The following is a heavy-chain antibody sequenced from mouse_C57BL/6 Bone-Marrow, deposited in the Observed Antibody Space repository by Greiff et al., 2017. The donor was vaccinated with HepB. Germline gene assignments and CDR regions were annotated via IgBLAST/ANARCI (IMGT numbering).Heavy chain of an antibody. CDR3: ARRGDGGIYYDYDWYFDV. CDR1: EYEFPSHD. D-gene: IGHD2-4*01. CDR2: INSDGGST. Sequence: EVKLMESGGGLVQPGESLKLSCESNEYEFPSHDMSWVRKTPEKRLELVAAINSDGGSTYYPDTMERRFIISRDNTKKTLYLQMSSLRSEDTALYYCARRGDGGIYYDYDWYFDVWGTGTTVTVSS. V-gene: IGHV5-2*01. J-gene: IGHJ1*03.